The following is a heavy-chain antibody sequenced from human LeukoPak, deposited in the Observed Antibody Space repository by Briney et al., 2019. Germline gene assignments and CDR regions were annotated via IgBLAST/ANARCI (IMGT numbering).Heavy chain of an antibody. Sequence: PGGSLRLSCAASGFTFSNYEMSWVRQAPGKGLEWVSYISSSDNSIYYADSVKGRFTISRDNAKNSLYLQMNSLRAEDTAVYYCARDPVAAGLDRWFDPWGQGTLVTVSS. CDR3: ARDPVAAGLDRWFDP. CDR1: GFTFSNYE. CDR2: ISSSDNSI. J-gene: IGHJ5*02. D-gene: IGHD2-21*01. V-gene: IGHV3-48*03.